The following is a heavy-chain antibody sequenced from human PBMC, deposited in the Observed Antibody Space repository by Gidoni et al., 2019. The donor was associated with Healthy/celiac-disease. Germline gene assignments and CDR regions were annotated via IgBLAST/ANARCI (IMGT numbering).Heavy chain of an antibody. CDR3: TTGKVVRGVHYFDY. CDR1: GFTFSNAW. Sequence: EVQLVEYGGGLVKPGGSLRLSCADSGFTFSNAWLSWVRLAPGKGLEWVGRIKSKTYGGTTDYAAPVKGRFTISRDDSKNTLYLQMNSLKTEDTAVYYCTTGKVVRGVHYFDYWGQGTLVTVSS. V-gene: IGHV3-15*01. J-gene: IGHJ4*02. CDR2: IKSKTYGGTT. D-gene: IGHD3-10*01.